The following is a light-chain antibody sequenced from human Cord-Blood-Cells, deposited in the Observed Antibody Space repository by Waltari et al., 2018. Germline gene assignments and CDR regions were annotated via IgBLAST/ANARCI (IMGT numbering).Light chain of an antibody. CDR3: QQYNNWPYT. CDR2: GAS. Sequence: EIVMTQSPATLSVSPGERATLSCRASQSVSSNLAWYQQKPGQAPMLLIYGASTRATGIPARFSGSGSGTEFTLTINSLQSEDFAVYYCQQYNNWPYTFGQGTKLEIK. J-gene: IGKJ2*01. CDR1: QSVSSN. V-gene: IGKV3-15*01.